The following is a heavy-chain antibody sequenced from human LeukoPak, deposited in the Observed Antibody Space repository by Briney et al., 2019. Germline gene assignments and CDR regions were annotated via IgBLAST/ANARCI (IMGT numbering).Heavy chain of an antibody. CDR1: GGSISSGDYY. CDR3: ARVGAGDSSSWLSFDY. D-gene: IGHD6-13*01. V-gene: IGHV4-30-4*01. CDR2: IYYSGST. J-gene: IGHJ4*02. Sequence: SETLSLTCTVSGGSISSGDYYWSWIRQPPGKGLEWIGYIYYSGSTYYNPSLKSRVTISVDTSKNQFSLKLSSVTAADTAVYYCARVGAGDSSSWLSFDYWGQGTLVTVSS.